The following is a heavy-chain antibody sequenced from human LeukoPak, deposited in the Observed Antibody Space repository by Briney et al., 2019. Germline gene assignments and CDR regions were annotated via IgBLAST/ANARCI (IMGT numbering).Heavy chain of an antibody. J-gene: IGHJ3*02. CDR3: ARASHYYDSSGYYHDHAFDI. CDR2: ISSSSSYI. V-gene: IGHV3-21*01. D-gene: IGHD3-22*01. CDR1: GFTFSSYS. Sequence: GGSLRLSCAASGFTFSSYSMNWVRQAPGKGLEWVSSISSSSSYIYYADSVKGRFTISRDNAKNSLYLQMNSLRAEDTAVYYCARASHYYDSSGYYHDHAFDIWGQGTIVTVSS.